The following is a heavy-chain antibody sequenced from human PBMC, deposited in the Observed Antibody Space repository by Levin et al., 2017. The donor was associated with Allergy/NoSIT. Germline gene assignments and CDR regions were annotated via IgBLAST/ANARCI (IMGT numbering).Heavy chain of an antibody. CDR1: GFTFSSYS. CDR2: ISSSSSYI. V-gene: IGHV3-21*01. J-gene: IGHJ3*02. CDR3: ARDTPMTPPYYDILTGRSSAFDI. Sequence: GGSLRLSCAASGFTFSSYSMNWVRQAPGKGLEWVSSISSSSSYIYYADSVKGRFTISRDNAKNSLYLQMNSLRAEDTAVYYCARDTPMTPPYYDILTGRSSAFDIWGQGTMVTVSS. D-gene: IGHD3-9*01.